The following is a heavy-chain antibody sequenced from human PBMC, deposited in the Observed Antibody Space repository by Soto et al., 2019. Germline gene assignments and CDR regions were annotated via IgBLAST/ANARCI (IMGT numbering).Heavy chain of an antibody. CDR2: IKSKKDGGTT. Sequence: PGGSLRLSCAASGLTFSGAWMTWIRQTPGKGLEWVGRIKSKKDGGTTDYAAPVKGRISISRDDSKNTLYLQMISLKPEDTAVYYCTTARGLGGIDDPWGQGTLVTVSS. V-gene: IGHV3-15*05. CDR1: GLTFSGAW. D-gene: IGHD2-15*01. CDR3: TTARGLGGIDDP. J-gene: IGHJ5*02.